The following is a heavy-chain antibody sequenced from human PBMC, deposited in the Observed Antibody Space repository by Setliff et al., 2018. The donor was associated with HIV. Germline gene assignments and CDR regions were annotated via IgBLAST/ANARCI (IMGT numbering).Heavy chain of an antibody. Sequence: PSETLSLTCTASGGSIIDSRYFWGWIRQPPGKGLEWIGSVYYSGITYYSSSLKSRVTVSVDTSRIQFSLKLTSVTAADTAVYKCVRHVWSDDFLVPGWFDSWSQGTLVTVSS. J-gene: IGHJ5*01. CDR2: VYYSGIT. CDR1: GGSIIDSRYF. D-gene: IGHD3-3*01. V-gene: IGHV4-39*01. CDR3: VRHVWSDDFLVPGWFDS.